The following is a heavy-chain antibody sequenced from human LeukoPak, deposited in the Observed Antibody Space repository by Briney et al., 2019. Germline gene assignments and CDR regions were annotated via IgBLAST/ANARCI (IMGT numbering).Heavy chain of an antibody. Sequence: SVKVSCKASGGTFSRYAISWVRQAPGQGLEWMGGIIPIFGTANYAQKFQGRVTITTDESTSTAYMELSSLRSEDTAVYYCVRSSVGGDWFADWGQGTLVSVSS. CDR2: IIPIFGTA. J-gene: IGHJ5*02. V-gene: IGHV1-69*05. D-gene: IGHD2-21*01. CDR3: VRSSVGGDWFAD. CDR1: GGTFSRYA.